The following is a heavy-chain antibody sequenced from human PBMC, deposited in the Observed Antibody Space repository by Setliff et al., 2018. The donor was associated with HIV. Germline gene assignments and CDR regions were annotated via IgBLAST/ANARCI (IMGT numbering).Heavy chain of an antibody. CDR3: AGESALSGQSD. V-gene: IGHV4-34*01. J-gene: IGHJ4*02. Sequence: PSETLSLTCAVYGGSFSGYYWSWIRQPPGKGLECIGEINHSGSTNHNPSLESRVTLSLDKSRNQFTLKMTSVTAADTALYYCAGESALSGQSDWGQGTLVTVSS. D-gene: IGHD6-19*01. CDR2: INHSGST. CDR1: GGSFSGYY.